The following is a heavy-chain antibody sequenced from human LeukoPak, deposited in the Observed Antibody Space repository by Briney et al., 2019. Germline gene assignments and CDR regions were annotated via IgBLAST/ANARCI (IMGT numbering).Heavy chain of an antibody. CDR1: GFTFSSYG. Sequence: GRSLRLSCAASGFTFSSYGMHWVRQAPGKGLEWVSAISGSGGSTYYADSVKGRFTISRDNSKNTLYLQMNSLRAEDTAVYYCAKSPPGYSSGWPNDYWGQGTLVTVSS. D-gene: IGHD6-19*01. J-gene: IGHJ4*02. CDR3: AKSPPGYSSGWPNDY. CDR2: ISGSGGST. V-gene: IGHV3-23*01.